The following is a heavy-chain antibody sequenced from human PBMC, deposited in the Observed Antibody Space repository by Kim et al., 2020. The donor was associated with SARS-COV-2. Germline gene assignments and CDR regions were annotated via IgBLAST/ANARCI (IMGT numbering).Heavy chain of an antibody. D-gene: IGHD2-15*01. V-gene: IGHV3-66*02. Sequence: GGSLRLSCAASGFTVSSNYMSWVRQAPGKGLEWVSVRYSGGSTYYADSVKGRFTISRDNSKNTLYLQMNSLRAEDTAVYYCARELGGSWGAWFDPWGQGTLVTVSS. CDR3: ARELGGSWGAWFDP. CDR1: GFTVSSNY. CDR2: RYSGGST. J-gene: IGHJ5*02.